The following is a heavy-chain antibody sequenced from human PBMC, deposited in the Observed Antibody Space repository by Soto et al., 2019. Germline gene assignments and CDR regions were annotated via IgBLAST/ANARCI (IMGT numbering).Heavy chain of an antibody. D-gene: IGHD2-15*01. CDR2: IYKSTTT. CDR3: ARGRYCLTGRCFPNWFDS. CDR1: GDSISTVDYF. J-gene: IGHJ5*01. V-gene: IGHV4-30-4*01. Sequence: SETLSLTCSVSGDSISTVDYFWAWIRQPPGQALEYIGYIYKSTTTYYNPSFEGRVAISLDTSKSQFSLTVTSVTAADTAVYFCARGRYCLTGRCFPNWFDSWGQGTVVTVSS.